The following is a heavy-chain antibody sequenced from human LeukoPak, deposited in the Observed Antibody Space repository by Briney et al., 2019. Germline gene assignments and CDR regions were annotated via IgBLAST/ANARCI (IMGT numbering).Heavy chain of an antibody. J-gene: IGHJ4*02. CDR1: GLTVSSNY. Sequence: GGSLRLSCVVSGLTVSSNYMSWVRQAPGKGLEWVSVIYRGGTTNYADSVKGRFIVYRDNSKNTLYLQMNSLRAEDTAVYYCASKLTTGYWGQGTLVTVSS. CDR3: ASKLTTGY. CDR2: IYRGGTT. D-gene: IGHD4-17*01. V-gene: IGHV3-66*01.